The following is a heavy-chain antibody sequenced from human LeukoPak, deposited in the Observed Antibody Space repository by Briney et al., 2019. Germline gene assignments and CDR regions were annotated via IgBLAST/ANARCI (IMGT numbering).Heavy chain of an antibody. CDR2: IWYDESNK. V-gene: IGHV3-33*06. CDR3: AKRDRPCSGDCSAPYYFDY. Sequence: GRSLRLSCAASGFSFSIYGMHWVRQTPGKGLEWVALIWYDESNKYYADSVKGRFTISRDNSENTLYLQVSSLRAEDTAVYYCAKRDRPCSGDCSAPYYFDYWGQGTLVTVSS. CDR1: GFSFSIYG. D-gene: IGHD2-21*02. J-gene: IGHJ4*02.